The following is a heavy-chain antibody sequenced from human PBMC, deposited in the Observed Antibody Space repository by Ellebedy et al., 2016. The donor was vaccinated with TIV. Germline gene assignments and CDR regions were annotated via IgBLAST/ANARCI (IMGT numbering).Heavy chain of an antibody. D-gene: IGHD4-11*01. CDR3: ARGNYQDHDLDHWYFDL. V-gene: IGHV4-34*01. CDR2: INHRGST. J-gene: IGHJ2*01. Sequence: SETLSLTCAVYGGSFSGYSWSWIRQPPGKGLEWIGAINHRGSTRYNPSLRSRATISIDTSKHQFSLRLNSVTAADTAVYYCARGNYQDHDLDHWYFDLWGRGTLVTVSS. CDR1: GGSFSGYS.